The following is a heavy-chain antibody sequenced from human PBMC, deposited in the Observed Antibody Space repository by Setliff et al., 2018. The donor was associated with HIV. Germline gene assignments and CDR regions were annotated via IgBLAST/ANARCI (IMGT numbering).Heavy chain of an antibody. D-gene: IGHD1-20*01. CDR1: GFTFSGTW. CDR2: IKQDGTEK. Sequence: PGGSLRLSCAASGFTFSGTWMAWVRQAPGKGPEWVANIKQDGTEKHYMDSVKGRFTISRDNADRSIYLQMNSLRLEDTAVYYCARTLTGRAPLATIDFWGQGALVTVSS. J-gene: IGHJ4*02. V-gene: IGHV3-7*01. CDR3: ARTLTGRAPLATIDF.